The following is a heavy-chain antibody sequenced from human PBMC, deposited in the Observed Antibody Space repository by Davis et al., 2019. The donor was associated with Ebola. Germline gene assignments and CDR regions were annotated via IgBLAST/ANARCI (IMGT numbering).Heavy chain of an antibody. CDR3: ARARPPVYYYYGMDV. D-gene: IGHD6-6*01. CDR2: ISAYNGNT. V-gene: IGHV1-18*04. J-gene: IGHJ6*02. CDR1: GYTFTSYG. Sequence: ASVKVSCKASGYTFTSYGISWVRQAPGQGLEWMGWISAYNGNTNYAQKLQGRFTMTTDTSTSTAYMELRSLRSDDTAVYYCARARPPVYYYYGMDVWGQGTTVTVSS.